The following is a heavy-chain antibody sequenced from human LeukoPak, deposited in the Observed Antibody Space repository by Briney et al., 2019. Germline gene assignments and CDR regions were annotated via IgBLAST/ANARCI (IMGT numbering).Heavy chain of an antibody. CDR2: ISYDGSNK. V-gene: IGHV3-30*01. CDR1: GFTFSSYA. D-gene: IGHD3-3*01. Sequence: GGSLRLSCAASGFTFSSYAMHWVRQAPGKGLEWVAVISYDGSNKYYADSVKGRFTISRDNSKNTLYLQMNSLRAEDTAVYYCARTGITYYDFWSGYYNDYLDYWGQGTLVTVSS. CDR3: ARTGITYYDFWSGYYNDYLDY. J-gene: IGHJ4*02.